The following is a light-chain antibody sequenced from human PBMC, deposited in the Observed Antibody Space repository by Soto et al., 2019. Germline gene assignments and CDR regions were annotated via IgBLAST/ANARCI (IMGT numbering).Light chain of an antibody. CDR1: QSVFYSSTSRNY. CDR2: WAS. Sequence: DIVMTQSPDSLAVSLGERATLNCKSSQSVFYSSTSRNYLAWYQKKPGQPPKLLVYWASTRESGDPDRFSGSGFGTDFSLNIDSLQAEDVAVYYWEQYLRTPLTCGGGTRVEI. V-gene: IGKV4-1*01. CDR3: EQYLRTPLT. J-gene: IGKJ4*01.